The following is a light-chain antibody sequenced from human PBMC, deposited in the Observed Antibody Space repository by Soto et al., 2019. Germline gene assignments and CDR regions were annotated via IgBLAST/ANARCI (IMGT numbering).Light chain of an antibody. V-gene: IGKV3-20*01. Sequence: EIVLTQSPGTLSLSPGERATLSCRASQSVSDMYLAWYQQKPGQAPRLLIYASNSATGIPDRFSGSGSGTDFTLTISRLEPDDFAVYYCQHYGTSALFGPGNKVEIK. CDR3: QHYGTSAL. J-gene: IGKJ3*01. CDR2: AS. CDR1: QSVSDMY.